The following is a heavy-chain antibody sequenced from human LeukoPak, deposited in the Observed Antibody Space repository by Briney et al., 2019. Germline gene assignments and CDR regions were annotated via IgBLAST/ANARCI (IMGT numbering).Heavy chain of an antibody. CDR3: AKEGYAYGSGSYYNYFDY. Sequence: GGSLRLSCAASGFTFSSYAMSWVRQAPGKGLEWVSAISGSGGSTYYADSVKGRFTISRDNSKSTLYLQMNSLRAEDTAVYYCAKEGYAYGSGSYYNYFDYWGQGTLVTVYS. D-gene: IGHD3-10*01. J-gene: IGHJ4*02. CDR1: GFTFSSYA. V-gene: IGHV3-23*01. CDR2: ISGSGGST.